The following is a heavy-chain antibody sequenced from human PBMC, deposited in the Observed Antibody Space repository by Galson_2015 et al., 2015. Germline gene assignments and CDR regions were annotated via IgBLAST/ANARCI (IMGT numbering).Heavy chain of an antibody. D-gene: IGHD3-10*01. J-gene: IGHJ5*02. CDR3: ARSGVKTNRDPVTKTMVRVYNWFDP. Sequence: ETLSLTCAVYGGSFSGSYWSWIRQPPGKGLEWIGEINHSGSTNYNPSLKSRVTISVDTSKNQFSLKLSSVTAADTAVYYCARSGVKTNRDPVTKTMVRVYNWFDPWGQGTLVTVSS. V-gene: IGHV4-34*01. CDR1: GGSFSGSY. CDR2: INHSGST.